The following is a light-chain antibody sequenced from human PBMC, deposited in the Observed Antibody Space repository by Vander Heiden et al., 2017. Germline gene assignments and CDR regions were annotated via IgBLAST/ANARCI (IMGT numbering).Light chain of an antibody. CDR2: GAS. J-gene: IGKJ4*01. CDR3: QQYDNLPLT. Sequence: EIVLTQSPGTLSLSPGETATLPCRARQSVSSSYLALFQQKPGQAPRLLIYGASSRATGIPDRFSGSGSGTDFTLTISRLEPEDFAVYYCQQYDNLPLTFGGGTKVEIK. V-gene: IGKV3-20*01. CDR1: QSVSSSY.